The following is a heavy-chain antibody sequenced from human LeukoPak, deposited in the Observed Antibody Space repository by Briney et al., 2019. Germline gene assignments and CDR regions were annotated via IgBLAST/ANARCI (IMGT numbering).Heavy chain of an antibody. J-gene: IGHJ4*02. CDR3: ARVVDVEYSGSYYLDY. CDR1: GGTFSSYA. V-gene: IGHV1-69*13. Sequence: SVKVSCKASGGTFSSYAISWVRQAPGQGLEWMGGIIPIFGTANYAQKFQGRVTITADESTSTAYMELSSLRSEDTAVYYCARVVDVEYSGSYYLDYWGQGALVTVSS. CDR2: IIPIFGTA. D-gene: IGHD1-26*01.